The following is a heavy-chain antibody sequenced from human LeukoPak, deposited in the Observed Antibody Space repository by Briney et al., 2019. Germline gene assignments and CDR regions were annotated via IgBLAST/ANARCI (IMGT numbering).Heavy chain of an antibody. CDR1: GGSFSGYY. CDR3: ARGQVRGVRRYYYNWFDP. J-gene: IGHJ5*02. CDR2: IIHSGST. Sequence: SETLSLTCAVYGGSFSGYYWSWIRQPPGKGLNWIGEIIHSGSTNYNPSLKSRVTISVDTSKNQFSLKLSSVTAADTAVYYCARGQVRGVRRYYYNWFDPWGQGTLVTVSS. V-gene: IGHV4-34*01. D-gene: IGHD3-10*01.